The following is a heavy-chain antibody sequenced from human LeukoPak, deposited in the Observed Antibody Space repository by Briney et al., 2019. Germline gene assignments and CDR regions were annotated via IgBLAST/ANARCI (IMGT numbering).Heavy chain of an antibody. Sequence: SETLSLTCTVSGGSIRSYYWSWIRQPPGKGLEWIGYIYYSGSTNYNPSLKSRVTISLDTSKNQFSLKLSSVTAADTAVYYCARCSEEWWFDPWGQGTLVTVSS. V-gene: IGHV4-59*01. CDR3: ARCSEEWWFDP. D-gene: IGHD2-8*01. J-gene: IGHJ5*02. CDR2: IYYSGST. CDR1: GGSIRSYY.